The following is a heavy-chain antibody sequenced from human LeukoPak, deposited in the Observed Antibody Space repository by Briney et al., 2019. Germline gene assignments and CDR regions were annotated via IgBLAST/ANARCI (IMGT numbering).Heavy chain of an antibody. CDR1: GGSISSGNYY. CDR3: ARVPIHLLEGGGYFDY. D-gene: IGHD2-2*02. Sequence: PSETLSLTCSVSGGSISSGNYYWGWIRQPPGKGLEWIGSIYYSGSTNYNPSLKSRVTISVDKSKNQFSLKLSSVTAADTAVYYCARVPIHLLEGGGYFDYWGQGTLVTVSS. J-gene: IGHJ4*02. V-gene: IGHV4-39*07. CDR2: IYYSGST.